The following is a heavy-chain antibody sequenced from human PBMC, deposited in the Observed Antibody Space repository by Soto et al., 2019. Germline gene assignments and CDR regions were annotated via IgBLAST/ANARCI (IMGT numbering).Heavy chain of an antibody. D-gene: IGHD4-17*01. CDR2: ISSSSSTI. J-gene: IGHJ6*02. CDR3: AIEYDYADLYYYYDGMEV. V-gene: IGHV3-48*02. Sequence: EVQLVEPVGGLVQPGGSLRLSCAASGFTFSSYSMNWVRQAPGKGLEWVSYISSSSSTIYYAVSVKGRFTISTDNAKNSLYLQMNSLRDDDTAVYYCAIEYDYADLYYYYDGMEVGGQGTTVIVSS. CDR1: GFTFSSYS.